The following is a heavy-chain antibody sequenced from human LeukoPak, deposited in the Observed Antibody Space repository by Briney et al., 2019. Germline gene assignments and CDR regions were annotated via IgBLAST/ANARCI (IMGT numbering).Heavy chain of an antibody. CDR3: ATYSITGAWAEYFLH. CDR2: IHISGTT. D-gene: IGHD2/OR15-2a*01. CDR1: GGSISDYY. J-gene: IGHJ1*01. Sequence: SETLSLICTVSGGSISDYYWSWVRQPAGKGLEWIGRIHISGTTYYNPSLKSRFTMSIDTSKNQFSLKLSSVTAADTAVYYCATYSITGAWAEYFLHWGQGTLVTVSS. V-gene: IGHV4-4*07.